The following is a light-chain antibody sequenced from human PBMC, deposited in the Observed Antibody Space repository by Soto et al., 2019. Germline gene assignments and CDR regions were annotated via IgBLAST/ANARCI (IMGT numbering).Light chain of an antibody. CDR2: GAS. Sequence: EIVLTQSPGTLSLSPGERATLSCRASQSVSSSYLAWYQQKPGQAPRLLIYGASSRATGIPGRFSGSGSGTDFTLTINRLEPEDFAVYFCQQYGDMWTFGQGTKVDIK. CDR1: QSVSSSY. V-gene: IGKV3-20*01. CDR3: QQYGDMWT. J-gene: IGKJ1*01.